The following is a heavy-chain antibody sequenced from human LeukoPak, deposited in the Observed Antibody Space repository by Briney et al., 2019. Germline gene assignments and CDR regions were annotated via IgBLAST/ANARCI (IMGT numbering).Heavy chain of an antibody. CDR1: GFTFSNYW. D-gene: IGHD1-1*01. J-gene: IGHJ4*02. Sequence: GGSLKLSCAASGFTFSNYWMNWVRQAPGKGLEWVANINRDESEKYYVDSVRGRFTISRDNAKKSLYLQMDSLRAEDTAVYYCVRETVSAAYFDYWGQGTLVTVSS. CDR3: VRETVSAAYFDY. V-gene: IGHV3-7*01. CDR2: INRDESEK.